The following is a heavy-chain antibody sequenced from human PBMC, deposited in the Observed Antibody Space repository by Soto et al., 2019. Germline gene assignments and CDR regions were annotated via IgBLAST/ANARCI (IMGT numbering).Heavy chain of an antibody. CDR2: MNPYSGNT. Sequence: VQLVQSGAEVKKPGASVKVSCKASGYTFSDYDINWVRQAAGQGLEWMGWMNPYSGNTGYAQKFQGRVTMTIDTSITTVYMELSSLRFEDTAIYYCARGRFRRTWFDPWGQGTLVTVSS. CDR1: GYTFSDYD. V-gene: IGHV1-8*01. J-gene: IGHJ5*02. D-gene: IGHD3-16*01. CDR3: ARGRFRRTWFDP.